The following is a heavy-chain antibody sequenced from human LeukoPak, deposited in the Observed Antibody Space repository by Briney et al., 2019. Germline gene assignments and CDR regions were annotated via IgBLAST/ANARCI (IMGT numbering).Heavy chain of an antibody. J-gene: IGHJ4*02. V-gene: IGHV4-38-2*02. CDR3: AREGGGSGSYSTYYFDY. CDR2: IYHSGST. D-gene: IGHD3-10*01. CDR1: GYSISSGYY. Sequence: SETLSLTCTVSGYSISSGYYWGWIRQPPGKGLEWIGSIYHSGSTYYNPSLKSRVTISVDTSKNQFSLKLSSVTAADTAVYYCAREGGGSGSYSTYYFDYWGQGTLVTVSS.